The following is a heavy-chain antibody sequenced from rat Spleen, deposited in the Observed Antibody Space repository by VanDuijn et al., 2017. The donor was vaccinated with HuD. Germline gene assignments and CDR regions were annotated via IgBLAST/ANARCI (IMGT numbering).Heavy chain of an antibody. D-gene: IGHD4-3*01. CDR3: VRQDTSGYSNWFTY. V-gene: IGHV5-29*01. J-gene: IGHJ3*01. Sequence: EVQLVESDGGLVQPGRSLKLSCAASGFTFSDYYMAWVRQAPTKGLEWVATISSDGRRNYYRDSVKGRFTVSRENAESTLYLLMDSLRSEDTATYYCVRQDTSGYSNWFTYWGQGTLVTVSS. CDR2: ISSDGRRN. CDR1: GFTFSDYY.